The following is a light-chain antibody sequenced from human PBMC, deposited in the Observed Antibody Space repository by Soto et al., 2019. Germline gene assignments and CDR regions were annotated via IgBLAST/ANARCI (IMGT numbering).Light chain of an antibody. J-gene: IGKJ1*01. V-gene: IGKV3-20*01. CDR1: QFVSSSY. Sequence: EIVLTQSPGTLSLSPGERATLSCRASQFVSSSYLAWYQQKPGQAPRLVIYGASSRATGIPDRFSGSGSGTDFTLTISRLEPEDFAVYYCQQSANSPPTFGQGTKVEIK. CDR2: GAS. CDR3: QQSANSPPT.